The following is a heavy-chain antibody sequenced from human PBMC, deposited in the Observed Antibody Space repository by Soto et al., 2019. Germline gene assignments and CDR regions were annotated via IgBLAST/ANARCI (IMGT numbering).Heavy chain of an antibody. D-gene: IGHD2-2*01. CDR2: IYPGDSDT. CDR3: ARHKGFYCSSTSCQEPNWFDP. V-gene: IGHV5-51*01. J-gene: IGHJ5*02. CDR1: GYSFTSYW. Sequence: TGESLKISCKGSGYSFTSYWIGWVRQMPGKGLEWMGIIYPGDSDTRYSPSFQGQVTISADKSISTAYLQWSSLKASDTAMYYCARHKGFYCSSTSCQEPNWFDPWGQGTLVTVSS.